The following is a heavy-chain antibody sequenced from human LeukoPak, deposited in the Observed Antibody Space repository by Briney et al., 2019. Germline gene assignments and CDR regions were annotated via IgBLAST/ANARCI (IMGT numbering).Heavy chain of an antibody. CDR1: GYTFTSYY. D-gene: IGHD5-18*01. J-gene: IGHJ4*02. CDR3: ARRIQLWLGGYYFDY. V-gene: IGHV1-46*01. Sequence: ASVKVSCKASGYTFTSYYMHWVRQAPGQGLEWMGIINPSGGSTSYAQKFQGRVTMTRDTSTSTVYMELSSLRSEDTAVYYCARRIQLWLGGYYFDYWGQGTLVTVPS. CDR2: INPSGGST.